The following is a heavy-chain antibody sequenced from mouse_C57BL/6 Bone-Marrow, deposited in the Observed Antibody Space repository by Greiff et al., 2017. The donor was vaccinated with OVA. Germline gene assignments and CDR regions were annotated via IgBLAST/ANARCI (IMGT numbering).Heavy chain of an antibody. Sequence: EVQLVESGGGLVKPGGSLKLSCAASGFTFSSYAMSWVRQTPEKRLKWVATISDGGSYTYYPDNVKGRFTISRDNAKNNLYLQMSHLKSEDTAMYYCARALMITTNYYAMDYWGQGTSVTVSS. D-gene: IGHD2-4*01. V-gene: IGHV5-4*01. CDR3: ARALMITTNYYAMDY. CDR1: GFTFSSYA. CDR2: ISDGGSYT. J-gene: IGHJ4*01.